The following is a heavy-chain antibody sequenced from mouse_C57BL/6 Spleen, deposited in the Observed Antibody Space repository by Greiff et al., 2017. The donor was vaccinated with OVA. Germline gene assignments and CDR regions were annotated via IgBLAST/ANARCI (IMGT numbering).Heavy chain of an antibody. V-gene: IGHV1-26*01. D-gene: IGHD2-4*01. CDR2: INPNNGGT. J-gene: IGHJ1*03. Sequence: EVKLQQSGPELVKPGASVKISCKASGYTFTDYYMNWVKQSHGKSLEWIGDINPNNGGTSYNQKFKGKATLTVDKSSSTAYMELRSLTSEDSAVYYCARGIYYDYDGYFDVWGTGTTVTVSS. CDR3: ARGIYYDYDGYFDV. CDR1: GYTFTDYY.